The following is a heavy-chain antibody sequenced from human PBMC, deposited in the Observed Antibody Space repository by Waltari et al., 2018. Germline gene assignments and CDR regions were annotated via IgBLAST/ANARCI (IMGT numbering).Heavy chain of an antibody. J-gene: IGHJ3*02. CDR3: ARDPKVTGVDAFDI. CDR2: MDYSGST. Sequence: QVQLQESGPGMVKPSQTLSLTCTVSGGSISRGGYYLSWIRQPPGKGLEWSGYMDYSGSTYYNPSLTSRVTISVDTSKNQFSLKLSSVTAAVTAVYYCARDPKVTGVDAFDIWGQGTMVTVSS. CDR1: GGSISRGGYY. D-gene: IGHD7-27*01. V-gene: IGHV4-31*03.